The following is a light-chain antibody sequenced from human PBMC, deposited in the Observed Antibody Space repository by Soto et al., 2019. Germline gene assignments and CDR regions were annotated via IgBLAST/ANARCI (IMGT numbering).Light chain of an antibody. Sequence: QSVLTHPRSVSGSPGQSVTISCTGTGNDVGAYNYVSWYQQHPGRTPKLLIYGVVRWPSGVPDRFSGSKSGNTASLTISGLQAEDEADYFCCSYAGGYTYLFGTGTKVTVL. CDR3: CSYAGGYTYL. V-gene: IGLV2-11*01. CDR1: GNDVGAYNY. CDR2: GVV. J-gene: IGLJ1*01.